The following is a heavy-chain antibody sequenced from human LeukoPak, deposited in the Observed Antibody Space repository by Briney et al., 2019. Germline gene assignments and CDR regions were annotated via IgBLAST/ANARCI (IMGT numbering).Heavy chain of an antibody. CDR1: GFTFSSYW. CDR3: ARAGQTYYYDSSGYYSLDY. D-gene: IGHD3-22*01. V-gene: IGHV3-74*01. J-gene: IGHJ4*02. Sequence: GGSLRLSCAASGFTFSSYWMHWVRQAPGKGLVWVSRINSDGSSTSYADSVKGRFTISRDNAKNTLYLQMNSLRAEDTAVYYCARAGQTYYYDSSGYYSLDYWGQGTLVTISS. CDR2: INSDGSST.